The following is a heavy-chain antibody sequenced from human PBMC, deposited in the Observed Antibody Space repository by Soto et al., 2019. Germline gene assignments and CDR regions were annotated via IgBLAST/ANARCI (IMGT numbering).Heavy chain of an antibody. CDR3: ASVADY. CDR1: GFTFSSYG. J-gene: IGHJ4*02. V-gene: IGHV3-33*03. D-gene: IGHD2-21*01. Sequence: QVQLVESGGGVVQPGRCLRLSCAASGFTFSSYGMHWVRQSPGRGLEWVAVMWSDGSNKYYADAVKGRFTISRDNSKNTLFLQMDSLRAEDTAVYYCASVADYWGQGTLVTVSS. CDR2: MWSDGSNK.